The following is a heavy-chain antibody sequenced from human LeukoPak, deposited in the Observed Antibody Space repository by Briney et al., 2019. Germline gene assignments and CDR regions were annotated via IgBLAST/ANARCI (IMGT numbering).Heavy chain of an antibody. V-gene: IGHV4-4*02. J-gene: IGHJ5*02. CDR3: ARYRGKTTVSSLDWFDP. D-gene: IGHD4-11*01. CDR2: IYHSGST. Sequence: SETLSLTCAVSGGSISSSNWWSWVRQPPGKGLEWIGEIYHSGSTNYNPSLKSRVTISVDKSKNQFSLKLSSVTAADTAVYYCARYRGKTTVSSLDWFDPWGQGTLVTVSS. CDR1: GGSISSSNW.